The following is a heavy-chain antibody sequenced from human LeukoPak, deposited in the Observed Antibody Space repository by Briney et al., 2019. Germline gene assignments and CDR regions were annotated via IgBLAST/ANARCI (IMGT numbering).Heavy chain of an antibody. CDR3: AKDWGYKYASGSYCDY. D-gene: IGHD3-10*01. Sequence: RSLRLPCAASGFTFSNYGVHWVRQAPGKGLEWVAVISFDGNNKYYANSVKGRFTISRDNSKNTLYLQINSLRPEDTAMYYCAKDWGYKYASGSYCDYWGHGTLVTVSS. CDR1: GFTFSNYG. V-gene: IGHV3-30*18. CDR2: ISFDGNNK. J-gene: IGHJ4*01.